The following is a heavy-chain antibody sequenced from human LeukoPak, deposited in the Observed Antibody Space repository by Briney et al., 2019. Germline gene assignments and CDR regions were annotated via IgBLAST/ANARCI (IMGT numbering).Heavy chain of an antibody. V-gene: IGHV1-69*05. CDR1: GGTFSSFA. D-gene: IGHD1-14*01. J-gene: IGHJ2*01. CDR2: VIPSFGTT. CDR3: ARGFCTGSTCYHYWYFDL. Sequence: SVKVSCKSSGGTFSSFAIYWLRQAPGQGLEWVGGVIPSFGTTNHAQRFRERVTTSTDDSTGTAYMEMRSLTSEDTATYYCARGFCTGSTCYHYWYFDLWGRGTLVTVSA.